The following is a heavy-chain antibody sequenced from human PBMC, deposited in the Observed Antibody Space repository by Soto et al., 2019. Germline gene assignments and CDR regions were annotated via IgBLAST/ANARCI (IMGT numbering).Heavy chain of an antibody. Sequence: VQLLESGRGLAQPGGSLRLSCAASGFSFNNHAMTWVRQAPGKGLEWVSGISGSGSTTHYADSVKGRFTISRDNSKDTLYLQMNSLRPEDTAVYYCAKDRLMLTMVVVGAFDFWGLGTMVTVSS. CDR2: ISGSGSTT. J-gene: IGHJ3*01. CDR1: GFSFNNHA. V-gene: IGHV3-23*01. D-gene: IGHD3-22*01. CDR3: AKDRLMLTMVVVGAFDF.